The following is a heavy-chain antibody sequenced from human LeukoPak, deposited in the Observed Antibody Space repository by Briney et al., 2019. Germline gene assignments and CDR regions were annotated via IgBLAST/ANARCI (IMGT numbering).Heavy chain of an antibody. CDR2: IYHSGST. D-gene: IGHD3-22*01. CDR3: AREGTYYYDSSGRSSHWFDP. J-gene: IGHJ5*02. V-gene: IGHV4-38-2*02. CDR1: GYSISSGYY. Sequence: SETLSLTCTVSGYSISSGYYWGWIRQPPGKGLEWIGSIYHSGSTYYNPSLKSRVTISVDTSKNQFSLKLSSVTAADTAAYYCAREGTYYYDSSGRSSHWFDPWGQGTLVTVSS.